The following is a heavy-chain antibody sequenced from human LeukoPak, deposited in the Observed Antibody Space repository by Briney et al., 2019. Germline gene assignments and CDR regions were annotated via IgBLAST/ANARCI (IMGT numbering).Heavy chain of an antibody. CDR3: ARDNYLLFQWGAFDI. CDR2: IKQDGSEK. Sequence: GGSLRLSCAGSGFMLSSYWMSWVRQAPGKGLEWVANIKQDGSEKYYVDSVKGRFTISRDNAKNSLYLQMNSLRAEDTAVYYCARDNYLLFQWGAFDIWGQGTMVTVSS. V-gene: IGHV3-7*01. J-gene: IGHJ3*02. D-gene: IGHD2/OR15-2a*01. CDR1: GFMLSSYW.